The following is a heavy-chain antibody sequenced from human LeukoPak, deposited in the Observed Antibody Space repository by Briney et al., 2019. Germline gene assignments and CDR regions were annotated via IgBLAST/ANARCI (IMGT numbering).Heavy chain of an antibody. CDR2: IYYSGGT. Sequence: SETLSLTCTVSGGSISTHYWSWIRQPPGKGLEWIGYIYYSGGTNYNPSLKSRVTISIDTSKNQFSLKLGSVTAADTALYYCARVTMGVDYWGQGTLVTVSS. V-gene: IGHV4-59*11. CDR3: ARVTMGVDY. CDR1: GGSISTHY. J-gene: IGHJ4*02. D-gene: IGHD3-10*01.